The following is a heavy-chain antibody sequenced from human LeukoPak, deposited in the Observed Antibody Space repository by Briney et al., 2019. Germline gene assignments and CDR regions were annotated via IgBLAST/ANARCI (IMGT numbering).Heavy chain of an antibody. V-gene: IGHV4-59*01. Sequence: SETLSLTCTVSGGSITRYYCSWIRHPPGKGLEGIGYIYYSGSTNYHPSLKSRVPISVDASKNQCSLKQSSVTGADTAVYYCAREDDKCFDHWGQGTLVTVSS. CDR2: IYYSGST. J-gene: IGHJ5*02. CDR3: AREDDKCFDH. CDR1: GGSITRYY.